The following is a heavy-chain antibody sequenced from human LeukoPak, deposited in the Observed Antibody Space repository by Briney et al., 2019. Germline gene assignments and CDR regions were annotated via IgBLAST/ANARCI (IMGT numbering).Heavy chain of an antibody. V-gene: IGHV4-61*02. J-gene: IGHJ3*02. CDR1: GGSISSGSYY. Sequence: PSQTLSLTCTVSGGSISSGSYYWSWIRQPAGKGLEWIGRIYTSGSTNYNPSLKSRVTISVDTSKNQFSLKLSPVTAADTAVYYCARAPQRSLDAFDIWGQGTMATVSS. CDR2: IYTSGST. CDR3: ARAPQRSLDAFDI. D-gene: IGHD6-25*01.